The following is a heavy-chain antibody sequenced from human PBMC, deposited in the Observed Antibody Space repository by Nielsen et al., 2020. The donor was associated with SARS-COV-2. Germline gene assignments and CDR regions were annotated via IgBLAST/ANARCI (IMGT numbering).Heavy chain of an antibody. CDR2: IYYSGST. CDR1: GGSISSSSYY. D-gene: IGHD4-17*01. V-gene: IGHV4-39*07. Sequence: SETLSLTCTASGGSISSSSYYWGWIRQPPGKGLEWIGSIYYSGSTYYNPSLKSRVTISVDTSKNQFSLKLSSVTAADTAVYYCAREASSRTTVTSVDDAFDIWGQGTMVTVSS. J-gene: IGHJ3*02. CDR3: AREASSRTTVTSVDDAFDI.